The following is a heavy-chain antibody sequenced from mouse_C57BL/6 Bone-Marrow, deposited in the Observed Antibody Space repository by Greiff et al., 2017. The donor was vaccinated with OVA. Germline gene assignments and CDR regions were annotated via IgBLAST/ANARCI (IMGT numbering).Heavy chain of an antibody. CDR1: GYTFTSYW. CDR2: IDPSDSYT. D-gene: IGHD1-1*01. J-gene: IGHJ3*01. V-gene: IGHV1-50*01. CDR3: AREGITTVVGAY. Sequence: QVQLQQPGAELVKPGASVKLSCKASGYTFTSYWMQWVNQRPGQGLEWIGEIDPSDSYTNYNQKFKGKATLTVDTSSSTAYMQLSSLTSEDSAVYYCAREGITTVVGAYWGQGTLVTVSA.